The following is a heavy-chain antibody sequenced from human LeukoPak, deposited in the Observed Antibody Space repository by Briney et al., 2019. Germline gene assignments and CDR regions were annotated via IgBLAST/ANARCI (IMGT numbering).Heavy chain of an antibody. Sequence: PSETLSLTCTVSGGSISSYYWSWIRQPRGKGLEWIGYISYGGATSYNPSLKRRVTISVDSPKNRFSLRLSSLTAADTALYYCARHGGTLDYFDYWGPGSLVTVSS. CDR2: ISYGGAT. CDR3: ARHGGTLDYFDY. CDR1: GGSISSYY. J-gene: IGHJ4*02. V-gene: IGHV4-59*08. D-gene: IGHD1-26*01.